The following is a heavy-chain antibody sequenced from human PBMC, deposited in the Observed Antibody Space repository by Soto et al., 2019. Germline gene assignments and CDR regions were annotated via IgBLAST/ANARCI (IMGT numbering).Heavy chain of an antibody. CDR1: GYTFTSYG. Sequence: GASVKVSCKASGYTFTSYGISWVRQAPGQGLEWMGWISAYNGNTNYAQKLQGRVTMTTDTSTSTAYMELRSLRSDDTAVYYCARDRATAMPNWAPDAFDIWGQGTMVTVSS. CDR3: ARDRATAMPNWAPDAFDI. CDR2: ISAYNGNT. J-gene: IGHJ3*02. D-gene: IGHD5-18*01. V-gene: IGHV1-18*01.